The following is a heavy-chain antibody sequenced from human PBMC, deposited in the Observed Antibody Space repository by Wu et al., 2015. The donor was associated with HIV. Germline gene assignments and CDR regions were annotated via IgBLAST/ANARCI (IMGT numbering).Heavy chain of an antibody. CDR3: ATDFDGGQFSFYYFDY. Sequence: QDQLVQSGAEVKKPGSSVKISCKASGNTFNAINWLRQAPGQGLEWMGGIIPLFGTTEYAHIFQGRVTITTDESTSTAYMRLSSLTSADTAVYYCATDFDGGQFSFYYFDYWGQGALVTVSS. CDR1: GNTFNA. D-gene: IGHD3-16*02. CDR2: IIPLFGTT. V-gene: IGHV1-69*05. J-gene: IGHJ4*02.